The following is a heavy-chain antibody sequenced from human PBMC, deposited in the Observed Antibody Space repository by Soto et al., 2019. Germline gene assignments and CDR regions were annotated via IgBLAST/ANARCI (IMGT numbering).Heavy chain of an antibody. CDR3: ARYYDYSGGTSGGMDV. D-gene: IGHD3-22*01. Sequence: GGSLRLSCSASGFTFSSYAMHWVRQAPGKGLEYVSAISSNGGSTYYADSVKGRFTISRDNSKNTLYLLMNSLRTEDTAVYYCARYYDYSGGTSGGMDVWGQGTTVTVS. CDR1: GFTFSSYA. V-gene: IGHV3-64*04. CDR2: ISSNGGST. J-gene: IGHJ6*02.